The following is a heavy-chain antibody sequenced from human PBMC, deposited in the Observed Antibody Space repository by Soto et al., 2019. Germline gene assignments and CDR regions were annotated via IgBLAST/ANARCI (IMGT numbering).Heavy chain of an antibody. D-gene: IGHD6-13*01. CDR2: IKQDGSEK. CDR1: GFTFSSYW. J-gene: IGHJ6*03. V-gene: IGHV3-7*01. CDR3: ARGRSSSWTKSWDYMDV. Sequence: QPGGSLRLSCAASGFTFSSYWMSWVRQAPGKGLEWVANIKQDGSEKYYVDSVKGRFTISRDNAKNSLYLQMNSLRAEDTAVYYCARGRSSSWTKSWDYMDVWGKGTTVTVSS.